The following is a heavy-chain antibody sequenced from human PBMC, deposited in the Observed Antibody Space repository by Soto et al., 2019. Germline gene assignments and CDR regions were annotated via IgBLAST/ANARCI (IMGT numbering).Heavy chain of an antibody. Sequence: QVQLVQSGAEVKKPGSSVKVSCKASGGTFSSYAISWVRQAPGQGLEWMGGIIPIFGTANYAQKFQGRVTITADESTSTAYMELSSLRSEDTAVYYCARGMVRGVIFPNPRPNYYGMDVWGQGTTVTVSS. CDR1: GGTFSSYA. CDR3: ARGMVRGVIFPNPRPNYYGMDV. CDR2: IIPIFGTA. D-gene: IGHD3-10*01. V-gene: IGHV1-69*01. J-gene: IGHJ6*02.